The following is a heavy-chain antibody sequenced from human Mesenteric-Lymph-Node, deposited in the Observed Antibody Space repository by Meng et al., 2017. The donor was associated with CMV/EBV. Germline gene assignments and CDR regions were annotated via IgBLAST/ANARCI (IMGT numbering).Heavy chain of an antibody. J-gene: IGHJ4*02. CDR1: GFSLSTSGVG. Sequence: QITLKESGPTLVKPTQTLTPTCILPGFSLSTSGVGVGWIRQPPGKALEWLALIYWDDDKRYSPSLKSRLTITKDTSKNQVVLTMTNMDPVDTATYYCAHSSSIAAAGPFYFDYWGQGTLVTVSS. V-gene: IGHV2-5*02. CDR3: AHSSSIAAAGPFYFDY. CDR2: IYWDDDK. D-gene: IGHD6-13*01.